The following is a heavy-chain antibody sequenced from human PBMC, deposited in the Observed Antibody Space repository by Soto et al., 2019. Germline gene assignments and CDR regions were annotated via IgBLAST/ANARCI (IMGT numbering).Heavy chain of an antibody. CDR2: IWYDGSNK. CDR3: ARASIVVVTPIDY. D-gene: IGHD2-21*02. Sequence: QVQLVESGGGVGQPGRSLRLSCAASGFTFSSYGMHWVRQAPGKGLEWVAVIWYDGSNKYYADSVKGRFTISRDNSKNTLDLQMNSLRADDTAVYYCARASIVVVTPIDYWGQGTLVTVSS. CDR1: GFTFSSYG. J-gene: IGHJ4*02. V-gene: IGHV3-33*01.